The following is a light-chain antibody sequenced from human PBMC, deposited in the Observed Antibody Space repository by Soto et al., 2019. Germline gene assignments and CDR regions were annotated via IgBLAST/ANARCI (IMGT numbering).Light chain of an antibody. CDR1: QSVSSS. Sequence: EIVMTQSPATLSVSPGERVTLSCRASQSVSSSLAWYQQKPGQAPRLLIYGASTRAIGIPGGFSGSGSETEFTLTISSLQSEDFAVYYCQQYNNWWTFGQGTKVETK. CDR3: QQYNNWWT. CDR2: GAS. J-gene: IGKJ1*01. V-gene: IGKV3-15*01.